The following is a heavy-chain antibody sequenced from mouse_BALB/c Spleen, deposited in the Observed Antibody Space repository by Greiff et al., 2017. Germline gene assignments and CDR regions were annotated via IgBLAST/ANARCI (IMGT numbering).Heavy chain of an antibody. CDR1: GYTFTSYT. D-gene: IGHD1-1*01. V-gene: IGHV1-4*01. CDR3: ARAITTVVGSHYYAMDY. J-gene: IGHJ4*01. Sequence: QVHVKQSGAELARPGASVKMSCKASGYTFTSYTMHWVKQRPGQGLEWIGYINPSSGYTNYNQKFKDKATLTADKSSSTAYMQLSSLTSEDSAVYYCARAITTVVGSHYYAMDYWGQGTSVTVSS. CDR2: INPSSGYT.